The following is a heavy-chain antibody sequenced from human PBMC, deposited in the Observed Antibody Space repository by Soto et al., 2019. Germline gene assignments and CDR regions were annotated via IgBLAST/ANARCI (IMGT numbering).Heavy chain of an antibody. CDR3: ARLYSSSWYPGYFQH. CDR1: GGSISSNSYY. J-gene: IGHJ1*01. Sequence: PSETLSLTCAVSGGSISSNSYYWGWIRQPLGKGLESIGSIYYTGSTYYNPSLKSRVTMSVDTSKNQFSLKLSSVTTADTAVYYCARLYSSSWYPGYFQHWGQGTLVTVSS. D-gene: IGHD6-13*01. V-gene: IGHV4-39*01. CDR2: IYYTGST.